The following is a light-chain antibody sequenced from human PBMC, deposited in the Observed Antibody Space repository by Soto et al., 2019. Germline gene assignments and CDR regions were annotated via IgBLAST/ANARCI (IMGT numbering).Light chain of an antibody. CDR1: QAISNY. V-gene: IGKV1-27*01. J-gene: IGKJ4*01. CDR2: AAS. Sequence: DIQMTRSPSSLSASVGDRVTITCRASQAISNYLAWYQQKPGKAPTLLIHAASTLQSGVSSRFSGSGSGTDFTLTIGSLQPEDVATYYCQKYNSVPLTFGGGTKVDI. CDR3: QKYNSVPLT.